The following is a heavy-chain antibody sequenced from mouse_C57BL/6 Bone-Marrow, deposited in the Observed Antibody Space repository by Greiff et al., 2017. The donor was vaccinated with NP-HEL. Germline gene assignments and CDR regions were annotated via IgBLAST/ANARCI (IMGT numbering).Heavy chain of an antibody. CDR1: VYAFSSSW. Sequence: VKLQEPGPELVKPGASVQISCKASVYAFSSSWMNWVKQRPGKGLEWIGRIYPGDGDPNYNGKFKGKATLTSDKSSSTAYMQLSSLTSEDSAVYFCARQLRLFDYWGQGTTLTVSS. V-gene: IGHV1-82*01. J-gene: IGHJ2*01. CDR3: ARQLRLFDY. CDR2: IYPGDGDP. D-gene: IGHD3-2*02.